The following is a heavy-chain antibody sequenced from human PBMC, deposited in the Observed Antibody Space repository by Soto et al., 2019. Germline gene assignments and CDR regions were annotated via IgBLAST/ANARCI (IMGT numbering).Heavy chain of an antibody. J-gene: IGHJ6*02. Sequence: PGESLKISCKGSGYIFTSYWIGWVRQMPGKGLEWMGIIYPGDSDTRYSPSFQGQVTISADKSISTAYLQWSSLKASDTAMYYCARHVGYSGYDSGYYYYGMDVWGQGTTVTVSS. CDR2: IYPGDSDT. CDR1: GYIFTSYW. CDR3: ARHVGYSGYDSGYYYYGMDV. V-gene: IGHV5-51*01. D-gene: IGHD5-12*01.